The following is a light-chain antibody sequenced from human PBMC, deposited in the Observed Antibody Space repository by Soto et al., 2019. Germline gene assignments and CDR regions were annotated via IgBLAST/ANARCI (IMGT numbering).Light chain of an antibody. CDR2: SNN. CDR3: AAWDDSLNVV. V-gene: IGLV1-44*01. Sequence: QSALTQPPSASGTPGQRVTISCSGSSSNIGSNTVNWYQQFPGTAPKLLMYSNNQRPSGVPDRFSGSKAGTSASLAISGLQSEDEADYYCAAWDDSLNVVFGGGTKLTVL. J-gene: IGLJ2*01. CDR1: SSNIGSNT.